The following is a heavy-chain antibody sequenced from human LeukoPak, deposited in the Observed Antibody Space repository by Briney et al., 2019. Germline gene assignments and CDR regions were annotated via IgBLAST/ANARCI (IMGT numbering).Heavy chain of an antibody. J-gene: IGHJ4*02. CDR1: GYTFTSYG. D-gene: IGHD2-15*01. CDR2: ISAYNGNT. Sequence: GASVTVSFTGSGYTFTSYGIRWVRQAPGQGREWMGWISAYNGNTNYSQKLQGRVTITTDPSKSTAYMELRSLRSDHTAVYYCARNVIWLAALFTLPYYWLQGTLLSVSS. CDR3: ARNVIWLAALFTLPYY. V-gene: IGHV1-18*04.